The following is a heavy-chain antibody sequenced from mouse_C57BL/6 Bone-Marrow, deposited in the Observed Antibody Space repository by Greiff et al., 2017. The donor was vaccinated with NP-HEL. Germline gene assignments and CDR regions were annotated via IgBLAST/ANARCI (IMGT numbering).Heavy chain of an antibody. CDR2: IEPETGGT. CDR1: GYTFTDYE. D-gene: IGHD3-1*01. Sequence: QLKQSGAELVRPGASVTLSCKASGYTFTDYEMHWVKQTPVHGLEWIGAIEPETGGTAYNQKFKGKAILTADKSSSTAYMELRSLTAEDSAVYYCTRPSEAYWGQGTLVTVSA. V-gene: IGHV1-15*01. J-gene: IGHJ3*01. CDR3: TRPSEAY.